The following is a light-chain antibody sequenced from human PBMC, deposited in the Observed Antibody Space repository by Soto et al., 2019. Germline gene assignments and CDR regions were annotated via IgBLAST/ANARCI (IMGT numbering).Light chain of an antibody. CDR2: DVS. CDR3: SSYTSSSTAVV. V-gene: IGLV2-14*01. Sequence: QSALTQPASVSGSPGQSITISCTGTSRDVGGYNYVSWYQQHPGKAPKLMIYDVSNRPSGVSNRFSGSKSGNTASLTISGLQAEDEADYYCSSYTSSSTAVVFGGGTKVTVL. J-gene: IGLJ2*01. CDR1: SRDVGGYNY.